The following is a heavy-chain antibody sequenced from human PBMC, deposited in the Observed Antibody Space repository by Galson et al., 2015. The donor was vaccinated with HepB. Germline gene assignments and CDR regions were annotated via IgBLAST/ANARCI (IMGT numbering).Heavy chain of an antibody. D-gene: IGHD3-22*01. V-gene: IGHV3-21*01. Sequence: SLRLSCAASGFTFSSYSMNWVRQAPGKGLEWVSSISSSSSYIYYADSVKGRFTISRDNAKNSLYLQMNSLRAEDTAVYYCARTRLRKRITMIVVADAFDIWGQGTMVTVSS. CDR3: ARTRLRKRITMIVVADAFDI. CDR2: ISSSSSYI. J-gene: IGHJ3*02. CDR1: GFTFSSYS.